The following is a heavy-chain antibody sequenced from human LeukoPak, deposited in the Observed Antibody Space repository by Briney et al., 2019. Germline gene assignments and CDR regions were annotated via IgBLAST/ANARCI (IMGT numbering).Heavy chain of an antibody. CDR1: GFTFSSYA. J-gene: IGHJ4*02. V-gene: IGHV3-23*01. CDR2: ISGSGGST. Sequence: GGSLRLSCAASGFTFSSYAMSWVRQAPGKGLEWVSAISGSGGSTYYADSVKGRFTISRDNSKNTLYLQMNGLRAEDTAVYYCAKATMIVVVILFDYWGQGTLVTVSS. D-gene: IGHD3-22*01. CDR3: AKATMIVVVILFDY.